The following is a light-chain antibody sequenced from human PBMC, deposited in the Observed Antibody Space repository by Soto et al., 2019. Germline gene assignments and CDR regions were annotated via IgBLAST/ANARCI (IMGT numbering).Light chain of an antibody. CDR1: SGHINYA. J-gene: IGLJ2*01. CDR2: LNSDGRH. V-gene: IGLV4-69*01. Sequence: QPVLTQSPSASASLGASVKLTCTLSSGHINYAIACHQQQSEKGPRYLMKLNSDGRHSTGDGIPVRFSGSSSRADRYLTISRLQYEDEADYYCQTWGSGIVVFGGGTKLTVL. CDR3: QTWGSGIVV.